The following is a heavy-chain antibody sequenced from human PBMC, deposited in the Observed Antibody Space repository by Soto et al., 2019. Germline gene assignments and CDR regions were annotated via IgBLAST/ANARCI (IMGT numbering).Heavy chain of an antibody. CDR3: ARGGKWLVNRY. D-gene: IGHD6-19*01. Sequence: EVQLVESGGGLGKPGGSLRLSCAASGFTFSSYSMNWVRQAPGKGLEWVSSISSSSSCIYYADSVKGRVTISRDNAKNSLYPEMNSLRAEDTAVYYCARGGKWLVNRYWGQGTLVTVSS. J-gene: IGHJ4*02. V-gene: IGHV3-21*01. CDR2: ISSSSSCI. CDR1: GFTFSSYS.